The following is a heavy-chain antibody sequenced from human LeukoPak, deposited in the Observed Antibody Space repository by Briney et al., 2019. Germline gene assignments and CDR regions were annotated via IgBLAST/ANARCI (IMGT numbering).Heavy chain of an antibody. CDR3: ATERWLQSYYYYYGMDV. CDR2: ISSSSSYI. V-gene: IGHV3-21*01. D-gene: IGHD5-24*01. CDR1: GFTFSSYS. J-gene: IGHJ6*02. Sequence: GGSLRLSCAASGFTFSSYSMTWVRQAPGKGLEWVSSISSSSSYIYYADSVKGRFTISRDNAKNSLYLQMNSLRAEDTAVYYCATERWLQSYYYYYGMDVWGQGTTVTVSS.